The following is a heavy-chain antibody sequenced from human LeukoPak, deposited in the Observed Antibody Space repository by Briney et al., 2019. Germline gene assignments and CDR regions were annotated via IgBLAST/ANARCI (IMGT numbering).Heavy chain of an antibody. CDR3: ARSNFFDRRGAFDI. V-gene: IGHV1-2*02. CDR1: GYTFTGYY. CDR2: INPNSSGT. Sequence: GASVKVSCKASGYTFTGYYMHWVRQAPGQGLEWMGWINPNSSGTNYAQKFQGRVTMTRDTSISTAYMELSRLRSDDTAVYYCARSNFFDRRGAFDIWGQGTMVTVSS. J-gene: IGHJ3*02. D-gene: IGHD3-9*01.